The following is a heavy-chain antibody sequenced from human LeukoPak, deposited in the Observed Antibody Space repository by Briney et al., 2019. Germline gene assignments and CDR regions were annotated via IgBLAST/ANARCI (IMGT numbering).Heavy chain of an antibody. CDR1: GGTFSSYA. CDR2: IIPIFGTA. CDR3: ARGGLLMNWFDP. V-gene: IGHV1-69*13. D-gene: IGHD3-16*01. Sequence: ASVKVSCKASGGTFSSYAISWVRQAPGQGLEWMGGIIPIFGTANYAQKFQGRVTITADESTSTAYMELSSLRSEDTAVYYGARGGLLMNWFDPWGQGTLVTVSS. J-gene: IGHJ5*02.